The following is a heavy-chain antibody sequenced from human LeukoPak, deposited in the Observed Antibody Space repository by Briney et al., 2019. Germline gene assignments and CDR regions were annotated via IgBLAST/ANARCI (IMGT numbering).Heavy chain of an antibody. D-gene: IGHD3-3*01. V-gene: IGHV3-33*01. J-gene: IGHJ4*02. Sequence: PGRSLRPSCAASGFTFSSYGMHWVRQAPGKGLEWVAVIWYDGSNKYYADSVKGRFTISRDNSKNTLYLQMNSLRAEDTAVYYCARPNPTIFGGIDYWGQGTLVTVSS. CDR1: GFTFSSYG. CDR2: IWYDGSNK. CDR3: ARPNPTIFGGIDY.